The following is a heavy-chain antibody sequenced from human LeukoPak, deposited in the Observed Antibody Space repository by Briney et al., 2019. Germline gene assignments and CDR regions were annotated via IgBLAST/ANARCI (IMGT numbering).Heavy chain of an antibody. D-gene: IGHD5-18*01. Sequence: GGSLRLSCAASGFTFSNYSMNWVRQAPGKGLEWVSSISGSGGSTFYADSVKGRFTISRDNSKNTLYLQMNSLRAEDTALYYCAKVSRSWIQLWSGIYYFDYWGQGTLVTVSS. CDR2: ISGSGGST. J-gene: IGHJ4*02. CDR3: AKVSRSWIQLWSGIYYFDY. V-gene: IGHV3-23*01. CDR1: GFTFSNYS.